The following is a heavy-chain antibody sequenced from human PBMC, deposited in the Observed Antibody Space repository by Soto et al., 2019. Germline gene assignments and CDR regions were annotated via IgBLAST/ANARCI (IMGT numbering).Heavy chain of an antibody. CDR1: GFAFDSYD. J-gene: IGHJ4*02. CDR2: IGTTGDP. V-gene: IGHV3-13*05. CDR3: ARGNNGWYGDLDY. Sequence: GGSLRLSCAASGFAFDSYDMHWVRQVPGRGLEWVSAIGTTGDPYYPGSVRGRFTISRENAKSSLYLQMNNVKVGDTAVYYCARGNNGWYGDLDYWGQGTLVTVSS. D-gene: IGHD6-19*01.